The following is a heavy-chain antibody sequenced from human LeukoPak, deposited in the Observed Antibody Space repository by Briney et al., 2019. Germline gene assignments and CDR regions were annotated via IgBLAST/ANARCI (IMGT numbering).Heavy chain of an antibody. D-gene: IGHD4-17*01. CDR1: GFTVSSNY. V-gene: IGHV3-53*01. J-gene: IGHJ4*02. CDR2: IYSGGST. Sequence: GGSLRLSCAASGFTVSSNYMSWVRQAPGKGLEWVSVIYSGGSTYYADSVKGRFTISRDNSKNTLYLRMNSLRAEDTAVYYCARAYGDYPYYFDYWGQGTLVTVSS. CDR3: ARAYGDYPYYFDY.